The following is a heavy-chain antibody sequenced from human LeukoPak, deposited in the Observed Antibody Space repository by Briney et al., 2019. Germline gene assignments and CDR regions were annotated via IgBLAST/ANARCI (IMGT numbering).Heavy chain of an antibody. CDR1: GFTFSSYW. Sequence: GGSLRLSCADSGFTFSSYWMHWVRQTPGKGLVWVSRINSDGSSISHADSVKGRFTVSRDNAKSTLYLQMNSLTAEDTAVYYCARDLATVDRAVAPYDAFDIWGQGTMVTVSS. CDR3: ARDLATVDRAVAPYDAFDI. CDR2: INSDGSSI. D-gene: IGHD6-19*01. J-gene: IGHJ3*02. V-gene: IGHV3-74*01.